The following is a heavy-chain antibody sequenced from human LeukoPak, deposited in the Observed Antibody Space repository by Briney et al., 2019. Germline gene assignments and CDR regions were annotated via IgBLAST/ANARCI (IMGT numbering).Heavy chain of an antibody. CDR1: GFTFDDYA. Sequence: GRSLRLSCAASGFTFDDYAMHWVRQAPGKGLEWVSGISWNSGSIGYADSVKGRFTISRDNEKNSQYLQMNSLRAEDTALYYCAKDIRRSGGSIDYWGQGTLVTVSS. V-gene: IGHV3-9*01. D-gene: IGHD2-15*01. J-gene: IGHJ4*02. CDR3: AKDIRRSGGSIDY. CDR2: ISWNSGSI.